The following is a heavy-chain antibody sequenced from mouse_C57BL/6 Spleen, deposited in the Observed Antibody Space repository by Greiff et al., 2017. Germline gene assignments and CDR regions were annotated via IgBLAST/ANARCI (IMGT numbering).Heavy chain of an antibody. CDR3: ARAETGSYYFDY. Sequence: QVQLKQPGAELVMPGASVKLSCKASGYTFTSYWMHWVKQRPGQGLEWIGELDPSDSYTNYNQKFKGKSTLTVDKSSSTAYMQLSSLTSEDSAVYYCARAETGSYYFDYWGQGTTLTVSS. J-gene: IGHJ2*01. D-gene: IGHD4-1*01. V-gene: IGHV1-69*01. CDR1: GYTFTSYW. CDR2: LDPSDSYT.